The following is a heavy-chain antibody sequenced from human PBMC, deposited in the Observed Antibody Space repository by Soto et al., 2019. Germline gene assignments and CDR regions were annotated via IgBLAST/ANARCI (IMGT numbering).Heavy chain of an antibody. V-gene: IGHV3-9*01. CDR2: ISWNSGSI. Sequence: VQLVESGGGLVQPGRSLRLSCAASGFTFDDYAMHWVRQAPGKGLAWVSGISWNSGSIGYADSVKGRFTISRDNAKNSLYLQMIRPSAEHTAWYYGAKISDYGDYPFYLWGLGRMLTLSS. CDR3: AKISDYGDYPFYL. D-gene: IGHD4-17*01. CDR1: GFTFDDYA. J-gene: IGHJ3*01.